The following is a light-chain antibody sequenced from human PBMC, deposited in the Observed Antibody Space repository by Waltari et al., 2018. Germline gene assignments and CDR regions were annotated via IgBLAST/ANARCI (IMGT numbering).Light chain of an antibody. V-gene: IGKV3-15*01. CDR1: QSVSTN. CDR2: GAS. CDR3: QQYHMWPCT. J-gene: IGKJ2*02. Sequence: IVMTQSPATLSVSPGERATLSCRTSQSVSTNVAWYYQRPGQAPRVVIYGASTRATGVPARFSGSASGTEFSLTINSLQSADFGVYYCQQYHMWPCTFGQGSKLEI.